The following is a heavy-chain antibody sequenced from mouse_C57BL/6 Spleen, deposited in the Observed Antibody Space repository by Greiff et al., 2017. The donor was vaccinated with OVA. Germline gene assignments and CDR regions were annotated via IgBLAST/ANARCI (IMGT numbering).Heavy chain of an antibody. CDR1: GYTFTSYW. CDR2: IDPSDSET. Sequence: VQLQQPGAELVRPGSSVKLSCKASGYTFTSYWMHWVKQRPIQGLEWIGNIDPSDSETHYNQKFKDKATLTVDKSSSTAYMQLSSLTSEDSAVYYCARSPFFTLDYYAMDYWGQGTSVTVSS. J-gene: IGHJ4*01. CDR3: ARSPFFTLDYYAMDY. V-gene: IGHV1-52*01. D-gene: IGHD2-12*01.